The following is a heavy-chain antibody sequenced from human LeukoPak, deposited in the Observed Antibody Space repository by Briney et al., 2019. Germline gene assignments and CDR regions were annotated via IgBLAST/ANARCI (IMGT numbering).Heavy chain of an antibody. D-gene: IGHD2-2*01. CDR3: VRDCSSASLSSGCYYAMDV. CDR1: GFTFNDYW. V-gene: IGHV3-7*03. J-gene: IGHJ6*03. CDR2: IKQDGSEK. Sequence: GGSLRLSCAASGFTFNDYWMTWVRQAPGKGLEWVAHIKQDGSEKYYVDSLKGRFTISRDNAKNSLFLQMNSLRAEDTAVYYCVRDCSSASLSSGCYYAMDVWGKGTTVTVSS.